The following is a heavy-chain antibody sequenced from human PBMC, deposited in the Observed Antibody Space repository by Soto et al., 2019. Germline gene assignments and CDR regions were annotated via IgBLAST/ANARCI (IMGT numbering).Heavy chain of an antibody. CDR3: ARERRGIPYGMDV. Sequence: ASVKVSCKASGGTFSSYAISWVRQAPGQGLEWMGGIIPIFGTANYAQKFQGRVTITADESTSTAYMELSSLRSEDTAVYYCARERRGIPYGMDVWGQGTTVTVSS. CDR2: IIPIFGTA. CDR1: GGTFSSYA. D-gene: IGHD1-26*01. V-gene: IGHV1-69*13. J-gene: IGHJ6*01.